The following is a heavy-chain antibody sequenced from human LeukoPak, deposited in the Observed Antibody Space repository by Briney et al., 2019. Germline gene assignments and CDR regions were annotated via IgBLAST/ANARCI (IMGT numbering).Heavy chain of an antibody. CDR1: GYSFTSYW. CDR3: ARSNSLLSPLRTYYYGMDV. D-gene: IGHD4-23*01. Sequence: GESLKISCKGSGYSFTSYWIGWVRQMPGKGLEWMGIIYPGDSDTRYSPSFQGQVTISADKSISTAYLQWSSLKASDTAMYYCARSNSLLSPLRTYYYGMDVWGQGTTVTVSS. J-gene: IGHJ6*02. CDR2: IYPGDSDT. V-gene: IGHV5-51*01.